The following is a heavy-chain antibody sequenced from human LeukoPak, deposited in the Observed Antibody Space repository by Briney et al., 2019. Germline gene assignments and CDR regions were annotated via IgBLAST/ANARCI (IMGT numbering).Heavy chain of an antibody. CDR2: ICGSGGST. D-gene: IGHD2-15*01. V-gene: IGHV3-23*01. CDR1: GFTFSSYA. Sequence: GGSLSLSCAASGFTFSSYAMSWVRQAPGKGLEWVSAICGSGGSTYYADSVKGRFTISRDNSKNTVYLQMNSLRAEDTAVYYCAREIVVVVAATRYYYYGMDVWGQGTTVTVSS. CDR3: AREIVVVVAATRYYYYGMDV. J-gene: IGHJ6*02.